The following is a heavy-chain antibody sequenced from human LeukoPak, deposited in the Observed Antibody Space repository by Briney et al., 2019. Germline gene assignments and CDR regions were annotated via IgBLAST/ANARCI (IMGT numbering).Heavy chain of an antibody. V-gene: IGHV4-59*12. CDR1: GGSISSYY. CDR2: IYYSGST. J-gene: IGHJ4*02. CDR3: ARMPLFYYDSSGPNDY. D-gene: IGHD3-22*01. Sequence: SETLSLTCTVSGGSISSYYWSWIRQPPGKGLEWIGYIYYSGSTNYNPSLKSRVTISVDTSKNQFSLKLSSVTAAGTAVYYCARMPLFYYDSSGPNDYWGQGTLVTVSS.